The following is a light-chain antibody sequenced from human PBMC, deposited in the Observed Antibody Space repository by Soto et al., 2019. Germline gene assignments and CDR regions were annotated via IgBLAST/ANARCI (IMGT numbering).Light chain of an antibody. CDR3: QQYNNWPLT. CDR2: GAS. V-gene: IGKV3-15*01. Sequence: EIVMTQSPATLSVSPGERATLSCRASQSVNNNLAWYQQKPGQAPRLLIYGASPRATGIPARFSGSGSVTEFTLTISSLQSEDFAVYYCQQYNNWPLTFGGGTNVEIK. CDR1: QSVNNN. J-gene: IGKJ4*01.